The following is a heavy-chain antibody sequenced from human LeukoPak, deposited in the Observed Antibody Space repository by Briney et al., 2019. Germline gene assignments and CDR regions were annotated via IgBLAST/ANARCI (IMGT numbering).Heavy chain of an antibody. V-gene: IGHV3-9*01. CDR2: ISWNSGNI. D-gene: IGHD3-10*02. Sequence: PGGSLRLSCAASGFTFDDYAMHWVRHAPGKGLEWVSGISWNSGNIDYADSVKGRFTISRDNAKNSLYLQMNSLRAEDTAVYYCAELGITMIGGVWGKGTTVTISS. J-gene: IGHJ6*04. CDR1: GFTFDDYA. CDR3: AELGITMIGGV.